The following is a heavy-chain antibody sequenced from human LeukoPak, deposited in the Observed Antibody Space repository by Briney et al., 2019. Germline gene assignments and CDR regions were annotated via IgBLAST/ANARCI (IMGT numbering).Heavy chain of an antibody. CDR3: AKDRGSGYSYGSIDY. D-gene: IGHD5-18*01. Sequence: GRSLRLSCAASGFTFSSYGMHWVRQAPGKGLEWVAVISYDGSNKYYADSVKGRFTISRDNSKNTLYLQMNSLRAEDTAVYYCAKDRGSGYSYGSIDYWGQGTLVTVSP. V-gene: IGHV3-30*18. CDR1: GFTFSSYG. CDR2: ISYDGSNK. J-gene: IGHJ4*02.